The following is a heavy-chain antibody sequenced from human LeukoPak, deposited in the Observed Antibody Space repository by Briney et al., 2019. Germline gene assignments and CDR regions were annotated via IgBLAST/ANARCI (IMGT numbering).Heavy chain of an antibody. D-gene: IGHD3-22*01. CDR2: IIPIFGTA. CDR1: GYTFTSYA. CDR3: ARETPYYDSSGPVFDY. J-gene: IGHJ4*02. V-gene: IGHV1-69*13. Sequence: ASVKVSCKASGYTFTSYAMNWVRQAPGQGLEWMGGIIPIFGTANYAQKFQGRVTITADESTSTAYMELSSLRSEDTAVYYCARETPYYDSSGPVFDYWGQGTLVTVSS.